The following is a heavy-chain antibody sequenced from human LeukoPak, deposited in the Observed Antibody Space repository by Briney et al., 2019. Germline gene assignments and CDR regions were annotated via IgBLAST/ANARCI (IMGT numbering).Heavy chain of an antibody. CDR1: GFTFSDYS. J-gene: IGHJ5*02. CDR2: ISTGFTYV. V-gene: IGHV3-21*01. Sequence: GGSLRLSCAASGFTFSDYSMNWVRQAPGKGLEWVSSISTGFTYVYYADSVKGRFTISRDNAKNSLYLQMNSLRAEDTAVYYCARDGLRYCRGGSCANWFYPWGQGTLVTVSS. CDR3: ARDGLRYCRGGSCANWFYP. D-gene: IGHD2-15*01.